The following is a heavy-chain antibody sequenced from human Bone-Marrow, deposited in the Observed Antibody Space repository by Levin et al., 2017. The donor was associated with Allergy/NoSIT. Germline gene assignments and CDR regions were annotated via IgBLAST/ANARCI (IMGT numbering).Heavy chain of an antibody. Sequence: PGESLKISCKASGGLFTSNSISWLRQAPGQRLEWMGGIVPYLGTPDYAQKFQDIVTTTADESTRAGYMVLSRLRAEDTAIYYCAGVSGPYGASGCLDYWGQGTLVTVSS. CDR1: GGLFTSNS. V-gene: IGHV1-69*01. CDR2: IVPYLGTP. J-gene: IGHJ4*02. D-gene: IGHD3-22*01. CDR3: AGVSGPYGASGCLDY.